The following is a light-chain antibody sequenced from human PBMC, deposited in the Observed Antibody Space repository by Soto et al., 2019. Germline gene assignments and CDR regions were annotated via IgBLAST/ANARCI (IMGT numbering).Light chain of an antibody. V-gene: IGKV3-20*01. CDR3: QQHGSSPWT. CDR1: QSVFSSY. Sequence: EIVLTQSPGTLSLSPGERATLSCSASQSVFSSYLAWYQQKPGQAPRLLIYLASSRAAGIPDRFSGSGSGKNFTLTIRRLEPEDVAVYYCQQHGSSPWTFGQGTRV. CDR2: LAS. J-gene: IGKJ1*01.